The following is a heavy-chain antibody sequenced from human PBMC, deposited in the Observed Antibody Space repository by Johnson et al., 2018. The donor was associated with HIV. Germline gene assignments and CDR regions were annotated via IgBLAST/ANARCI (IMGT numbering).Heavy chain of an antibody. CDR1: GFTVRSNY. V-gene: IGHV3-74*02. D-gene: IGHD2-15*01. J-gene: IGHJ3*02. CDR3: ARVLIVVVVAAEIDAFDI. Sequence: EVQLLESGGGLVQPGGSLRLSCAASGFTVRSNYMSWVRQAPGKGLVWVSRISSDGSSTTYAVSVRGRFTISRDNAKNTLYLEMKSLRAEDTALYYCARVLIVVVVAAEIDAFDIWGQGTMVTVSS. CDR2: ISSDGSST.